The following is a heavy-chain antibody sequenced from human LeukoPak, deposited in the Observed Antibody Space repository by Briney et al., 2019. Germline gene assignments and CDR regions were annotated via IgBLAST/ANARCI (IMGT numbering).Heavy chain of an antibody. J-gene: IGHJ4*02. CDR2: IYHSGST. Sequence: SETLSLTCTISGGSISNYYWSWIRQPPGKGLEWIGNIYHSGSTYYNPSLKSRVTISIDTSKNQFSLKLKSVTAADTAVYYCAGSFDTAKVPPGKWGQGTLVTVSS. V-gene: IGHV4-59*04. D-gene: IGHD5-18*01. CDR1: GGSISNYY. CDR3: AGSFDTAKVPPGK.